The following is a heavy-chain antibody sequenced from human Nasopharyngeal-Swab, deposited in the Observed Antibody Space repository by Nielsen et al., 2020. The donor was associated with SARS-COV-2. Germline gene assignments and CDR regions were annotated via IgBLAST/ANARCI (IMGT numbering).Heavy chain of an antibody. CDR3: ARGLRILWFGEEDYFDY. V-gene: IGHV3-21*01. D-gene: IGHD3-10*01. CDR1: GFTFSSYS. J-gene: IGHJ4*02. Sequence: GESLKISCAASGFTFSSYSMNWVRQAPGKGLEWVSSISSSSSYIYYADSVKGRFTISRDNAKNSLYLQMNSLRAEDTAVYYCARGLRILWFGEEDYFDYWGQGTLVTVSS. CDR2: ISSSSSYI.